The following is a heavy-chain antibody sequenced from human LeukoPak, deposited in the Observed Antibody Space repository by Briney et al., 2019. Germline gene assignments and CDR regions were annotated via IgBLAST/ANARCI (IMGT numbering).Heavy chain of an antibody. V-gene: IGHV4-39*01. CDR1: GGSISTPGYY. Sequence: PSETLSLTCTVSGGSISTPGYYLGWIRQPPGKGLEWIGSLYHSGSTYYKPSLKSRATISVDKSKNQCSLKLRSVSGPDTALYLCARHALATVTDPSFDYWGQGTLVTVSS. D-gene: IGHD2-21*02. CDR3: ARHALATVTDPSFDY. CDR2: LYHSGST. J-gene: IGHJ4*02.